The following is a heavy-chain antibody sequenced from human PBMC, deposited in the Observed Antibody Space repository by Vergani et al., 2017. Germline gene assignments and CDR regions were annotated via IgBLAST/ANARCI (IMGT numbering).Heavy chain of an antibody. CDR1: GITFWKFG. Sequence: EVDLVESGGGLAQPGGSLRLSCEASGITFWKFGMHWVRQGPGKGLEWVSGISWNSGAVDYADSVRGRFTISRDNAKNSLFLEMNSLRFEDTAVYYCAREGGDYGDLGSWGQGTLVTVSS. CDR2: ISWNSGAV. CDR3: AREGGDYGDLGS. J-gene: IGHJ4*02. D-gene: IGHD4-17*01. V-gene: IGHV3-9*01.